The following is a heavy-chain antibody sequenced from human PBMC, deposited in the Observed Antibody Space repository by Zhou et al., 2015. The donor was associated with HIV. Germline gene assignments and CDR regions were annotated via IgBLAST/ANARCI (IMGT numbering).Heavy chain of an antibody. V-gene: IGHV1-69*01. Sequence: QVQLVQSGAEVKKPGSSVKVSCKASGGTFSSYAISWVRQAPGQGLEWMGGIIPIFGTANYAQKFQGRVTITADESTSTAYMELSSLRSEDTAVYYCARGREYCSSTSCHHGRGAFDIWGQGTMVTVSS. CDR2: IIPIFGTA. D-gene: IGHD2-2*01. CDR3: ARGREYCSSTSCHHGRGAFDI. CDR1: GGTFSSYA. J-gene: IGHJ3*02.